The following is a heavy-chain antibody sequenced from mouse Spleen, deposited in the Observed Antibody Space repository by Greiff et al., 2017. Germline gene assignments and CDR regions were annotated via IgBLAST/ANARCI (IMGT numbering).Heavy chain of an antibody. CDR2: IWTGGST. J-gene: IGHJ4*01. V-gene: IGHV2S3*01. CDR1: GFSLTSYE. D-gene: IGHD2-3*01. Sequence: VKLMESGPGLVAPSQSLFITCTVSGFSLTSYEINWVRQPPGKGLEWLGVIWTGGSTNYNSALISRLSISKENSKSLVFLKMNSLQTDDTAIYYCVRGYDTDDGGAMDYWGQGTSVTVSS. CDR3: VRGYDTDDGGAMDY.